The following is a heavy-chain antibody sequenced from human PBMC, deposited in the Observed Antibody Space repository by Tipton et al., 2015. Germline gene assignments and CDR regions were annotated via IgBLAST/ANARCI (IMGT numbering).Heavy chain of an antibody. V-gene: IGHV4-61*01. CDR2: ISFSDTT. CDR1: GGSVSSGSYY. Sequence: TLSLTCTVSGGSVSSGSYYWSWIRQPPGKGLEWIGYISFSDTTNYNPSLETRVTISVDASKNQFFLNLSSVTAADTAVYYCARIGGRYVLDYWGQGTPVPVSS. CDR3: ARIGGRYVLDY. J-gene: IGHJ4*02. D-gene: IGHD3-16*01.